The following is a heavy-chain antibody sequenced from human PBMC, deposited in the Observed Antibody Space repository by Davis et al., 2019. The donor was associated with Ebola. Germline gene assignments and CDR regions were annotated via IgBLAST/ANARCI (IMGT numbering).Heavy chain of an antibody. Sequence: GEFLKISCKGSGYRFTNYWIGWVRQKPGKGLEWMGIIYPGDSDTRYSPSFQGQVTISADKSISTAYLQWSSLKASDTAMYYCARWNIAANYYYYGMDVWGQGTTVTVSS. D-gene: IGHD6-13*01. CDR3: ARWNIAANYYYYGMDV. CDR1: GYRFTNYW. CDR2: IYPGDSDT. V-gene: IGHV5-51*01. J-gene: IGHJ6*02.